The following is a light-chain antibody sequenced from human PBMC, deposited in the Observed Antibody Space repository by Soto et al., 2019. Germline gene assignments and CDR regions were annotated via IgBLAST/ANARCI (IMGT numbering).Light chain of an antibody. V-gene: IGKV3-20*01. CDR3: QQYASPVT. J-gene: IGKJ1*01. Sequence: EILLTQSPDSLSLSPGDRATLSCRASQSFSSTFFAWYQQKPGQAPRLLIYGASSRATGNPDRFSGSGSGTDFTLTISRLEPEDFAVYYCQQYASPVTFGQGTKVEIK. CDR2: GAS. CDR1: QSFSSTF.